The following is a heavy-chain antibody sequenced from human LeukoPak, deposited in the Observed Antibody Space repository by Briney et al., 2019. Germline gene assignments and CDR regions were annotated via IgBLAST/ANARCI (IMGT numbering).Heavy chain of an antibody. CDR2: IYYSKNT. CDR3: VSPRGFSYGYFDY. V-gene: IGHV4-39*01. CDR1: DGSISSSSAY. J-gene: IGHJ4*02. Sequence: SETLSLTCTVSDGSISSSSAYRGWIRQPPGKGLEWIGSIYYSKNTYYNPSLKSRVTISADTSKNQFSLTLGSVSATDTAVYYCVSPRGFSYGYFDYWGQGNLVTVSS. D-gene: IGHD5-18*01.